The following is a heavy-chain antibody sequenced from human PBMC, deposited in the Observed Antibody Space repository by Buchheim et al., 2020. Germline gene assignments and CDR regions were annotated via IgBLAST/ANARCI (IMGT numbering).Heavy chain of an antibody. D-gene: IGHD3-10*01. CDR2: INSDGSST. CDR3: ARGIRTQLLWFGEKYNGFDY. CDR1: GFTFSSYW. V-gene: IGHV3-74*01. J-gene: IGHJ4*02. Sequence: EVQLVESGGGLVQPGGSLRLSCAASGFTFSSYWMHWVRQAPGKGLVWVSRINSDGSSTSYADSVKGRFTISRDNAKNTLYLQMNSLRAEDTAVYYCARGIRTQLLWFGEKYNGFDYWGQGTL.